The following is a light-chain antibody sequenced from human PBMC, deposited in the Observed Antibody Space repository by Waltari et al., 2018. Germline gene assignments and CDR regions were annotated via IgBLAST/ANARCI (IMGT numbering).Light chain of an antibody. CDR2: GTS. J-gene: IGKJ5*01. Sequence: EIELAQSPGTLSLSPGDRAALSCRASAGIATDYLAWYQLKPGQAPRLLIYGTSSRATDIPDRFSDSGSGTEFSLVISRLEPEDFAVYYCQQCHGSPITFGQGTRLEI. CDR3: QQCHGSPIT. V-gene: IGKV3-20*01. CDR1: AGIATDY.